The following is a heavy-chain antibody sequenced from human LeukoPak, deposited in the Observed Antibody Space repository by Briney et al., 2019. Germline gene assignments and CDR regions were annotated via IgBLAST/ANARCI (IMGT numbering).Heavy chain of an antibody. CDR3: ASPQGIAAAGDDAFDI. D-gene: IGHD6-13*01. J-gene: IGHJ3*02. CDR1: GYSFTSYW. Sequence: GESLQISCKGSGYSFTSYWIGWVRQMPGKGLEWMGIIYPGDSDTRYSPSFQGQVTISADKSISTAYLQWSSLKASDTAMYYCASPQGIAAAGDDAFDIWGQGTMVTVSS. V-gene: IGHV5-51*01. CDR2: IYPGDSDT.